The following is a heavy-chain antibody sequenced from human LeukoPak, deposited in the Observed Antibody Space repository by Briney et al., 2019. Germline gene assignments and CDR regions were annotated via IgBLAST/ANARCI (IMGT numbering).Heavy chain of an antibody. CDR2: IYYSGST. CDR1: GGSISSGDYY. J-gene: IGHJ3*02. D-gene: IGHD3-10*02. CDR3: ARDCRWGLCSDAFDI. Sequence: PSETLSLTCTVSGGSISSGDYYWSWIRQPPGPGLVWIGYIYYSGSTYYNPSLKSRVTISVDTSKNQFSLKLSSVTAADTAVYYCARDCRWGLCSDAFDIWGQGTMVTVSS. V-gene: IGHV4-30-4*01.